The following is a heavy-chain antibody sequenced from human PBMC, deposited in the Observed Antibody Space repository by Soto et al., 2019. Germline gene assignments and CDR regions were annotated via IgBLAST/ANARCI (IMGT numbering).Heavy chain of an antibody. J-gene: IGHJ4*02. CDR3: AHRDSTGTTTYFDS. CDR1: GFSFTTTRMG. D-gene: IGHD1-1*01. CDR2: IYWDGES. Sequence: QITLKEAGPTLVKPTETLTLTCTFSGFSFTTTRMGVGWTRQPPVKALEWLAIIYWDGESRYNPLLRWRLTLTEDTSKNQVVLTMTNMDPKDPATYYCAHRDSTGTTTYFDSWGQGIPVTVAS. V-gene: IGHV2-5*02.